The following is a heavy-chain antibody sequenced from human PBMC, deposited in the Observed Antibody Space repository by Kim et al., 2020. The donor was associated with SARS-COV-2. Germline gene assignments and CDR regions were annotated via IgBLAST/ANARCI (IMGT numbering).Heavy chain of an antibody. Sequence: FQGRVTVTADESTSTAYMELSSLRSEDTAVYYCGRGEVGILRSGEAFDYWGQGTLVTVSS. CDR3: GRGEVGILRSGEAFDY. D-gene: IGHD5-12*01. J-gene: IGHJ4*02. V-gene: IGHV1-69*01.